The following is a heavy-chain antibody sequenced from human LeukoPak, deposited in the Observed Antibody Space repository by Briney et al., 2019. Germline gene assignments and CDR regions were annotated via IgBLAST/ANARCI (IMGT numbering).Heavy chain of an antibody. V-gene: IGHV1-18*01. CDR3: ARVTRPHIYYDSSGYLGDDY. D-gene: IGHD3-22*01. Sequence: ASVTVSFTASGYTFTIYGISWVRQAPGQGLGWMGWISADNGNTNYAQKLQGRVTITTDTSTSKAYMELRSLRSDDTAVYYCARVTRPHIYYDSSGYLGDDYWGQGTLVTVSS. CDR2: ISADNGNT. CDR1: GYTFTIYG. J-gene: IGHJ4*02.